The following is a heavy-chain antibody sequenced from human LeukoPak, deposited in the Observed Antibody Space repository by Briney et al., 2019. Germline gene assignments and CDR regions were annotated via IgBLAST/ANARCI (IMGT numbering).Heavy chain of an antibody. CDR2: IYTSGST. CDR3: ARTGIPPYGMDV. V-gene: IGHV4-4*07. Sequence: SETLSLTCTVSGGSISSYYWSWIRQPAGKGLGWIGRIYTSGSTNYNPSLKSRVTMSVDTSKNQFSLKLSSVTAADTAVYYCARTGIPPYGMDVWGQGTTVTVSS. CDR1: GGSISSYY. J-gene: IGHJ6*02. D-gene: IGHD3-10*01.